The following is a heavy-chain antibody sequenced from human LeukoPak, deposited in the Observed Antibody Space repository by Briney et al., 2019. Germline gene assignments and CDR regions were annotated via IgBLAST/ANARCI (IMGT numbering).Heavy chain of an antibody. Sequence: ASVKVSCKASGYAFTGYYMHWVRQAPGLGLEWMGWINPNNGGTNYAQKLQGRVTITRDTSISTAYMELSRLRSDDTAVYYCAREDYYDSSGYPVTWGQGTLVTVSS. D-gene: IGHD3-22*01. CDR3: AREDYYDSSGYPVT. CDR1: GYAFTGYY. V-gene: IGHV1-2*02. CDR2: INPNNGGT. J-gene: IGHJ5*02.